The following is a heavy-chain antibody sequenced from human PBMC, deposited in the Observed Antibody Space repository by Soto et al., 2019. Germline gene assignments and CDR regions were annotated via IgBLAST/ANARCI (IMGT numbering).Heavy chain of an antibody. Sequence: GGSLRLSCAASGFTFSSYAMSWVRQAPGKGLEWVSAISGRDGSTYYADSVKGRFTISRDNSRKMLYLQMNSLRAEDTAVYYCAKGHYDSSGYEIWEDAVDIWGLGTMVTVSS. CDR2: ISGRDGST. V-gene: IGHV3-23*01. D-gene: IGHD3-22*01. J-gene: IGHJ3*02. CDR3: AKGHYDSSGYEIWEDAVDI. CDR1: GFTFSSYA.